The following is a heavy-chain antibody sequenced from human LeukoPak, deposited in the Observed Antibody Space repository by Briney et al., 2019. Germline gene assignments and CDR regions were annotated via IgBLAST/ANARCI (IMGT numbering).Heavy chain of an antibody. Sequence: ASVNVSCQASGYTFTGYYMHWVRQAPGQGLEWMGWINPNSGGTNYAQKFQGWVTMTRETSISTAYMELSRLRSDDTAVYYCARGMSPGPGGSGSPYFDYWGQGTLVTVSS. V-gene: IGHV1-2*04. CDR3: ARGMSPGPGGSGSPYFDY. CDR2: INPNSGGT. J-gene: IGHJ4*02. CDR1: GYTFTGYY. D-gene: IGHD6-19*01.